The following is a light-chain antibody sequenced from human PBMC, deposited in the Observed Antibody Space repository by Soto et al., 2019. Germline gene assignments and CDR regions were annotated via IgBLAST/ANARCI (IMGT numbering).Light chain of an antibody. Sequence: QSALTQPASVSGSPGQSITISCTGTSGDIGSYNRVSWYQQHPGKAPKLIIYDVSERPSGVPDRFSGSKSGNTASLTISGLQAEDEADYYCCSYGGTFYVFGTGTKLTVL. CDR2: DVS. CDR1: SGDIGSYNR. J-gene: IGLJ1*01. CDR3: CSYGGTFYV. V-gene: IGLV2-11*01.